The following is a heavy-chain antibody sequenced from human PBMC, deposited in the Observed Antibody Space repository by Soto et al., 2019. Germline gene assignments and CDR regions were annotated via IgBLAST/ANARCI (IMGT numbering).Heavy chain of an antibody. CDR1: GFTFSSYA. D-gene: IGHD5-18*01. Sequence: GGSLRLSCAASGFTFSSYAMIWVRQAPGKGLEWVSAISGSGGSTYYADSVKGRFTISRDNSKNTLYLQMNSLRAEDTAVYYCAKYDYSYGHPLGMDVWGQGTTVTVSS. J-gene: IGHJ6*02. CDR3: AKYDYSYGHPLGMDV. V-gene: IGHV3-23*01. CDR2: ISGSGGST.